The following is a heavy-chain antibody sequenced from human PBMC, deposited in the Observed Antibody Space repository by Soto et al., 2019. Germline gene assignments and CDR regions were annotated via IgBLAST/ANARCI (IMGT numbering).Heavy chain of an antibody. CDR2: NYYSEST. CDR3: ARVVEGNAFDI. D-gene: IGHD3-10*01. CDR1: GDSISRYY. Sequence: SETLSLTCTVSGDSISRYYWSWTRQPPGKGLEWIKYNYYSESTNYNTSLKSRVTISVDTSKSLFSLKLSSVSAADTAVYYCARVVEGNAFDIWGQGAMVTVSS. J-gene: IGHJ3*02. V-gene: IGHV4-59*08.